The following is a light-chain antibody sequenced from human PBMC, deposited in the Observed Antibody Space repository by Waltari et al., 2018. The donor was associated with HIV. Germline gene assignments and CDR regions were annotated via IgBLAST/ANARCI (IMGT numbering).Light chain of an antibody. J-gene: IGLJ2*01. CDR1: SSDVGGYNY. CDR3: SAWDSSLGEWV. Sequence: QSALTQPASVSASPGQSITISCTGTSSDVGGYNYVSWYRQHPGEAPKVIIYEVNRRPSGVSNRFTASKSGNTASLAISGLQPEDESDYYCSAWDSSLGEWVFGGGTKLTVL. CDR2: EVN. V-gene: IGLV2-14*03.